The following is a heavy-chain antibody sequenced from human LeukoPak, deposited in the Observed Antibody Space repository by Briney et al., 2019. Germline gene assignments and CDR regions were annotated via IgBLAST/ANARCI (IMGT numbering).Heavy chain of an antibody. D-gene: IGHD4-17*01. Sequence: GGSLRLSCAASGFTVSDNYVAWVRQAPGKGLEWVSVIYPVGTYYAESVKGRFSISRDNSKNTVYLQMNSLRADDTALYYCARGRDGDYVNWYDPWGQGILVTVSS. CDR3: ARGRDGDYVNWYDP. J-gene: IGHJ5*02. CDR1: GFTVSDNY. V-gene: IGHV3-53*01. CDR2: IYPVGT.